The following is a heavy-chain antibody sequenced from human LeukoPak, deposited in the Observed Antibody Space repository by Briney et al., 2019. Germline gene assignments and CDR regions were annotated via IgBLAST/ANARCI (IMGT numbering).Heavy chain of an antibody. J-gene: IGHJ5*02. CDR2: IYYSGST. Sequence: SEILSLTCTVSGGSISSSSYYWGWIRQPPGKGLEWIGSIYYSGSTYYNPSLKSRVTISVDTSKNQFSLKLSSVTAADTAVYYCAGKAYSDWFDPWGQGTLVTVSS. V-gene: IGHV4-39*01. D-gene: IGHD2-15*01. CDR3: AGKAYSDWFDP. CDR1: GGSISSSSYY.